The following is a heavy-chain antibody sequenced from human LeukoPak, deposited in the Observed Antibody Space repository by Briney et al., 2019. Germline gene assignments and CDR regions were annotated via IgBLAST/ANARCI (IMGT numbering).Heavy chain of an antibody. CDR1: GGSISSHY. CDR3: ARDSWLKGP. Sequence: SETLSLTCTVSGGSISSHYWSWIRQPPGKGLEWIGYIYYSGSTNYNPSLKSRVTISVDTSKNQFSLKLSSETAADTAVYYCARDSWLKGPWGQGTLVTVSS. D-gene: IGHD5-12*01. V-gene: IGHV4-59*11. J-gene: IGHJ5*02. CDR2: IYYSGST.